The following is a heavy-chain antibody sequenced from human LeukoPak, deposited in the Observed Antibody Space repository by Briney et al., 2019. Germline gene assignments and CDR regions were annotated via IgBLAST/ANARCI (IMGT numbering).Heavy chain of an antibody. J-gene: IGHJ4*02. Sequence: PGGSLRLSCAASGLTFSSYGMTWVRRAPGKGLEWVSAISGSGTSTHYADSAEGRFTIFRDNSKNTLYLQMNSLSAEDAAVYYCAKATSYCGGDCQFYFDSWGQGTLVTVSS. CDR1: GLTFSSYG. V-gene: IGHV3-23*01. D-gene: IGHD2-21*02. CDR3: AKATSYCGGDCQFYFDS. CDR2: ISGSGTST.